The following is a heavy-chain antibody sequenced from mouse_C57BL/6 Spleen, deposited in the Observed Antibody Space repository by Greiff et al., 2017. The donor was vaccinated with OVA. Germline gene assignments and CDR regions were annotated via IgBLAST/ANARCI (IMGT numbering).Heavy chain of an antibody. CDR1: GFSLSASGMG. J-gene: IGHJ1*03. D-gene: IGHD2-5*01. CDR2: IYWDDDK. Sequence: ESGPGILQSSQTLSLPCSFSGFSLSASGMGVSWIRQPSGKGLEWLAHIYWDDDKRYNPSLKSRLTISKDTSRNQVFLKITSVDTADTATSYCARDSKGYFDVWGTGTPVTVSS. CDR3: ARDSKGYFDV. V-gene: IGHV8-12*01.